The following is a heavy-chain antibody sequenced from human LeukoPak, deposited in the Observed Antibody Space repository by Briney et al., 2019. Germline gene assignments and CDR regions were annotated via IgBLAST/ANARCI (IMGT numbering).Heavy chain of an antibody. Sequence: ASVKVSCKASGYTFTSYDINWVRQATGQGLEWMGWMNPNSGNTGYAQKFQGRVTMTRNTSISTAYMELSSLRSEDTAVYYCARGPRITMVRGVIGEYFQHWGQGTLVTVSS. D-gene: IGHD3-10*01. CDR3: ARGPRITMVRGVIGEYFQH. CDR2: MNPNSGNT. J-gene: IGHJ1*01. V-gene: IGHV1-8*01. CDR1: GYTFTSYD.